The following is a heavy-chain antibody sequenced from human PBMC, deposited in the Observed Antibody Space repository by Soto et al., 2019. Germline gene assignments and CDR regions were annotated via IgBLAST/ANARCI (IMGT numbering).Heavy chain of an antibody. Sequence: GASVKVSCKGSGYTFTTYGITWVRQAPGQGLEWMGWISAHNGNTNYAQKLQGRVTVTTDTSTSTAYMELRSLRSDDTAVYYCARGRYGDYWGQGALVTVSS. CDR3: ARGRYGDY. D-gene: IGHD1-1*01. V-gene: IGHV1-18*01. CDR1: GYTFTTYG. J-gene: IGHJ4*02. CDR2: ISAHNGNT.